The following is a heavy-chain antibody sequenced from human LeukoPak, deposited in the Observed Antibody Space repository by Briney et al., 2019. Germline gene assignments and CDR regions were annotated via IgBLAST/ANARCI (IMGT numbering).Heavy chain of an antibody. CDR3: ARGGPMITFGGVIANDAFDI. CDR2: IYYSGST. Sequence: PSETLSLTCNVSGDSISYYYWSWIRQPPGKGLEWIGYIYYSGSTYYNPSLKSRVTISVDTSKNQFSLKLSSVTAADTAVYYCARGGPMITFGGVIANDAFDIWGQGTMVTVSS. CDR1: GDSISYYY. V-gene: IGHV4-30-4*01. D-gene: IGHD3-16*02. J-gene: IGHJ3*02.